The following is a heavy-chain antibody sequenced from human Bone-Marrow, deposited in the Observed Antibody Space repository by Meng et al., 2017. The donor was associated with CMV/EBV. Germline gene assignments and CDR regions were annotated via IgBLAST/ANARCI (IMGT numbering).Heavy chain of an antibody. Sequence: GSLRLSCTVSGYSISSGYYWGWIRQPPGKGLEWIGSIYHSGSTYYNPSLKSRVTISVDTSKNQFSLKLSSVTAADTAVYYCARGQGVGAFDIWGQGTMVTVSS. CDR1: GYSISSGYY. J-gene: IGHJ3*02. V-gene: IGHV4-38-2*02. CDR2: IYHSGST. D-gene: IGHD1-26*01. CDR3: ARGQGVGAFDI.